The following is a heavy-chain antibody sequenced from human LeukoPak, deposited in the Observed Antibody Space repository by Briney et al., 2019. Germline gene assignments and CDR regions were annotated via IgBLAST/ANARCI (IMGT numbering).Heavy chain of an antibody. CDR3: ARIQKIVVGHYYYYYGMDV. V-gene: IGHV2-70*11. J-gene: IGHJ6*02. Sequence: SGPTLVNPTQTLTLTCTFSGFSLSTSGMCVSWIRQPPGKALEWLARIDWDDDKYYNTSLKTRLTISKDTSKNQVVLTMTNMDPVDTATYYCARIQKIVVGHYYYYYGMDVWGQGTTVTVSS. CDR1: GFSLSTSGMC. CDR2: IDWDDDK. D-gene: IGHD3-22*01.